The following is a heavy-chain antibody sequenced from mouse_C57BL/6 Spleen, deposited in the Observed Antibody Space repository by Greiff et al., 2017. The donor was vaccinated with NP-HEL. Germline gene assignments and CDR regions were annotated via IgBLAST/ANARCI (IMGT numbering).Heavy chain of an antibody. V-gene: IGHV2-2*01. CDR1: GFSLTSYG. CDR3: ARFDYDGAY. Sequence: VQLVESGPGLVQPSQSLSITCTVSGFSLTSYGVHWVRQSPGKGLEWLGVIWSGGSTDYNAAFISRLSISKDNSKSQVFFKMNSLQADDTAIYYCARFDYDGAYWGQGTLVTVSA. J-gene: IGHJ3*01. CDR2: IWSGGST. D-gene: IGHD2-4*01.